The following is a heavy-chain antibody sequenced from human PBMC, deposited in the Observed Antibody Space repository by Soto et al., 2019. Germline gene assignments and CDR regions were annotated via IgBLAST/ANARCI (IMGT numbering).Heavy chain of an antibody. CDR1: GFTFSSYG. CDR3: AKGLELRPPGGLYFDY. V-gene: IGHV3-30*18. Sequence: SLRLSCAASGFTFSSYGMHWVRQAPGTGLEWVAVISYDGSNKYYADSVKGRFTISRDNSKNTLYLQMNSLRAEDTAVYYCAKGLELRPPGGLYFDYWGQGTLVTVSS. CDR2: ISYDGSNK. J-gene: IGHJ4*02. D-gene: IGHD1-7*01.